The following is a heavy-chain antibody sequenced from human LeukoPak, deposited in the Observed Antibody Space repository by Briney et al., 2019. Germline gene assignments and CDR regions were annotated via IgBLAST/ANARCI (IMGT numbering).Heavy chain of an antibody. CDR2: LYTDDRP. V-gene: IGHV3-53*01. J-gene: IGHJ3*02. CDR3: ARVRGDSRGNAFDI. D-gene: IGHD2-15*01. CDR1: GFTFSSYS. Sequence: SGGSLRLSCAASGFTFSSYSMNWVRQAPGKGLEWVSLLYTDDRPFYADSVKGRFTISRDNSNRTVFLQMNSLRAEDTAVYYCARVRGDSRGNAFDIWGQGAMVSVS.